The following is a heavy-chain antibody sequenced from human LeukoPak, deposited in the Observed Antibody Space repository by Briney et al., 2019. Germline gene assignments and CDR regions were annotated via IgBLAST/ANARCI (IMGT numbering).Heavy chain of an antibody. Sequence: PVRSLRLSCAAAGFTFSSYGMHWVRQGPGQGLEWVAVIWYDGSNKYYADSVKGRFTISRDNSKNTHYLQMNSLRAEDTAVYYCARDQKVRLCSATDYWGQGTLVTVSS. J-gene: IGHJ4*02. D-gene: IGHD3-10*02. CDR1: GFTFSSYG. V-gene: IGHV3-33*01. CDR2: IWYDGSNK. CDR3: ARDQKVRLCSATDY.